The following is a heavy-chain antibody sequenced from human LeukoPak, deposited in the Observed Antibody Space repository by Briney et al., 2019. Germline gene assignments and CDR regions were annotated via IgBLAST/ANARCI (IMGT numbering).Heavy chain of an antibody. V-gene: IGHV3-15*01. J-gene: IGHJ4*02. Sequence: GGSLRLSCAASGFTFSNAWMSWVRQAPGKGLEWVGRIKSKTDGGTTDYAATVKGRFTISRDASKNTLYLQMNSLKTEDTAVYYCTTEVIVPAAIRDYWGQGTLVTVSS. CDR3: TTEVIVPAAIRDY. CDR2: IKSKTDGGTT. CDR1: GFTFSNAW. D-gene: IGHD2-2*02.